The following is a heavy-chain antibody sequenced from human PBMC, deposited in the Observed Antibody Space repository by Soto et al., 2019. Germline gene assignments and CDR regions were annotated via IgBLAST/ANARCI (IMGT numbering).Heavy chain of an antibody. CDR1: GYTFTSYA. J-gene: IGHJ2*01. CDR2: INAGNGNT. V-gene: IGHV1-3*01. CDR3: ARVPGYSIGDL. D-gene: IGHD2-21*01. Sequence: QVQLVQSGAEVKKPGASVKVSCKASGYTFTSYAMHWVRQAPGQRLEWMGWINAGNGNTKYSQKFQGRVTITRDTSASTAYMEMSSLRSEDTAVYYCARVPGYSIGDLWGRGTLVTVSS.